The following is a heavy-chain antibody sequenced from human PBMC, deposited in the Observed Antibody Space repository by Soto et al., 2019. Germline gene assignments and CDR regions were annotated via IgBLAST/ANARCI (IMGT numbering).Heavy chain of an antibody. D-gene: IGHD3-9*01. J-gene: IGHJ4*02. CDR3: AKGYYDSLTGYEYHFDY. CDR2: ISGSGGST. V-gene: IGHV3-23*01. CDR1: GFIFSRYA. Sequence: EVQLLESGGGLVQPGGSLRLSCAAPGFIFSRYAMTWVRQAPGKGLEWVSLISGSGGSTYYADSVKGRFTSSRDNSKNTLYLQMNSLRAEDTAVYYCAKGYYDSLTGYEYHFDYWGQGALVTVSS.